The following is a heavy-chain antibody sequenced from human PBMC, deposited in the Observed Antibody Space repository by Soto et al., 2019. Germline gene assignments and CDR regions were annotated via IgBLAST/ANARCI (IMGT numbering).Heavy chain of an antibody. CDR2: IGTAGDT. V-gene: IGHV3-13*01. J-gene: IGHJ6*03. CDR1: GFTFSSYD. CDR3: EKDLYELTYNYMDV. D-gene: IGHD3-10*01. Sequence: GGSLRLSCAASGFTFSSYDMHWVRQATGKGLEWVSAIGTAGDTYYPGSVKGRFTISRDNAKNSLYLQMNSLRAEDTALYYCEKDLYELTYNYMDVWGKGTTVTVS.